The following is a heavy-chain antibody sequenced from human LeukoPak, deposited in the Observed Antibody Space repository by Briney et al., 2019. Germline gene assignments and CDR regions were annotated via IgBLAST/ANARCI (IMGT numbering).Heavy chain of an antibody. CDR2: ISGSGDNT. CDR1: GFTFSSYA. D-gene: IGHD2-2*01. J-gene: IGHJ4*02. Sequence: GGSLRLSCAASGFTFSSYAMNWVRQAPGKGLEWVSAISGSGDNTYYADSVKGRFTISRDNSKNTLYLQMNSLRAEDTAVYYCAKVHPYCSSTRCYARSGLFDYWGQGTLVTVSS. CDR3: AKVHPYCSSTRCYARSGLFDY. V-gene: IGHV3-23*01.